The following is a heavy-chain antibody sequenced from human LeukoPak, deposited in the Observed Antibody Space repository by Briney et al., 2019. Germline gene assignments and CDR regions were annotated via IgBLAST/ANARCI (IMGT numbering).Heavy chain of an antibody. J-gene: IGHJ5*02. CDR2: IWYDGSNK. CDR3: ARLGFDP. CDR1: GFTFSSYA. Sequence: PGRSLRLSCAASGFTFSSYAMHWVRHTPGKGLEWVAVIWYDGSNKYYADSVKGRFTISRDNSKNTLYLQMNSLRAEDTAVYYCARLGFDPWGQGTLVTVSS. V-gene: IGHV3-33*01.